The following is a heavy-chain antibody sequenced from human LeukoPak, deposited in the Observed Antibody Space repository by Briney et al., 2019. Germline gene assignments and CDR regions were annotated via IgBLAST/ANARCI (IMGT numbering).Heavy chain of an antibody. CDR3: ARGKYGRYFIHY. D-gene: IGHD5-12*01. CDR2: IKPDGSDT. CDR1: GFTFSSYG. Sequence: GGSLRLSWAASGFTFSSYGMHWVRQARGKGLVWVSRIKPDGSDTNYADSVKGRFTISRDNAKNTVYLQMNSLRAEDTAVYYCARGKYGRYFIHYWGQGTLVTVSS. J-gene: IGHJ4*02. V-gene: IGHV3-74*01.